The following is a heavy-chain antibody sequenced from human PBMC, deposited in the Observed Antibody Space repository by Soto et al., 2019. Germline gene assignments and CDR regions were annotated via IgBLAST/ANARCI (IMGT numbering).Heavy chain of an antibody. CDR1: GFTFSSYS. CDR2: ISSSSSTI. V-gene: IGHV3-48*01. Sequence: GGSLRLSCAASGFTFSSYSMNWVRQAPGKGLEWVSYISSSSSTIYYADSVKGRFTISRDNAKNSLYLQMNSLRAEDTAVYYCARTTVTTFFSDFFDYWGQGTLVTVSS. J-gene: IGHJ4*02. CDR3: ARTTVTTFFSDFFDY. D-gene: IGHD4-17*01.